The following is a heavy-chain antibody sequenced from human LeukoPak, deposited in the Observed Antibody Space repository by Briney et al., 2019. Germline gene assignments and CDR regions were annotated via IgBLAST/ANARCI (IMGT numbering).Heavy chain of an antibody. V-gene: IGHV3-33*06. CDR3: AKGGAYDFWSGYHPTDNWLDP. CDR1: GFTFSSYG. CDR2: IWYDGSNK. Sequence: PGGSLRLSCAASGFTFSSYGMHWVRQAPGKGLEWVAVIWYDGSNKYYADSVKGRFTISRDNSKNTLYLQMNSLRAEDTAVYYCAKGGAYDFWSGYHPTDNWLDPWGQGTLVTVSS. D-gene: IGHD3-3*01. J-gene: IGHJ5*02.